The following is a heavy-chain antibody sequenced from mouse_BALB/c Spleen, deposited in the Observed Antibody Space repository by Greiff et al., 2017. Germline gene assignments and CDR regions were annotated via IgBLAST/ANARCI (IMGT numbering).Heavy chain of an antibody. CDR3: ARDLDY. J-gene: IGHJ4*01. Sequence: EVKLVESGGGLVQPGGSLRLSCATSGFTFTDYYMSWVRQPPGKALEWLGFIRNKANGYTTEYSASVKGRFTISRDNSQSILYHQMNTLRAEDSATYYCARDLDYWGQGTSVTVSS. CDR2: IRNKANGYTT. CDR1: GFTFTDYY. V-gene: IGHV7-3*02.